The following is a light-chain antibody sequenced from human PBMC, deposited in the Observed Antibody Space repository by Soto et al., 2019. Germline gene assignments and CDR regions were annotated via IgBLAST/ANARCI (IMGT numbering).Light chain of an antibody. J-gene: IGKJ1*01. Sequence: EIVMTQSPATLSVSPGERATLSCRASQSVSSNHLAWYQQKPGQAPRLLIYGGSSRATGIPVRFSGSGSETDFTLTITRLEPEDFAVYYCQQYSSSRTFGQGTMVDIK. CDR3: QQYSSSRT. CDR1: QSVSSNH. CDR2: GGS. V-gene: IGKV3-20*01.